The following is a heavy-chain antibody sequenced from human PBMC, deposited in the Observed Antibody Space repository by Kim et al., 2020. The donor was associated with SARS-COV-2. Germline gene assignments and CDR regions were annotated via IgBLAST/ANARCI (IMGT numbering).Heavy chain of an antibody. D-gene: IGHD4-17*01. CDR2: ISGSGGST. Sequence: GGSLRLSCAASGFTFSSSAMSWVRQAPGKGLEWVSAISGSGGSTSYADSVKGRFTISRDNSKNTLYLQLNSLRAEDTAVYYCAKARSPGPKYGDYFNYYYGMDVWGQGTTVTVSS. J-gene: IGHJ6*02. CDR1: GFTFSSSA. CDR3: AKARSPGPKYGDYFNYYYGMDV. V-gene: IGHV3-23*01.